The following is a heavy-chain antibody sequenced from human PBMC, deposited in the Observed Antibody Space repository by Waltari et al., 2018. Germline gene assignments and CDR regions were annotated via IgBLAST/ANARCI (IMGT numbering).Heavy chain of an antibody. CDR1: GFTFSSYE. D-gene: IGHD3-10*01. V-gene: IGHV3-48*03. Sequence: EVQLVESGGGLVQPGGSLRLSCAASGFTFSSYEMNWVRQAPGKGLEWVSYISSSCSTIYYADSVKGRVTISRDNAKNSLYLQMNSLRAEDTAVYYCARGSVYGAFDIWGQGTMVTVSS. CDR2: ISSSCSTI. CDR3: ARGSVYGAFDI. J-gene: IGHJ3*02.